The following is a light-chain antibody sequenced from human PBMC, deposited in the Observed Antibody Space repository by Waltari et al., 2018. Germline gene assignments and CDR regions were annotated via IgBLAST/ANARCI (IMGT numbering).Light chain of an antibody. V-gene: IGLV1-40*01. CDR3: QSYDNSLSTSVV. J-gene: IGLJ2*01. Sequence: QSVLAQPPSVSGAPGQRVTISCTGSSSNIGAGYDVHWYQKLPGTAPKLLIYGDTNRPSGVPDRVSGSKSGTSASLAIIGLQAEDEADYYCQSYDNSLSTSVVFGGGTKLTVL. CDR2: GDT. CDR1: SSNIGAGYD.